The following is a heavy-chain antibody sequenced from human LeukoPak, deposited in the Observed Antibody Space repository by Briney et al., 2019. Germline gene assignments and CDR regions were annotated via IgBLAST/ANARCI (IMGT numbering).Heavy chain of an antibody. CDR2: INSDGSST. Sequence: PGGSLRLSCAASGFTFSSYWMRWVRQAPGKGLVWVSRINSDGSSTSYADSVKGRFTISRDNAKNTLYLQMNSLRAEDTAVYYCARAPGYYGMDVWGQGTTVTVSS. J-gene: IGHJ6*02. CDR3: ARAPGYYGMDV. CDR1: GFTFSSYW. V-gene: IGHV3-74*01.